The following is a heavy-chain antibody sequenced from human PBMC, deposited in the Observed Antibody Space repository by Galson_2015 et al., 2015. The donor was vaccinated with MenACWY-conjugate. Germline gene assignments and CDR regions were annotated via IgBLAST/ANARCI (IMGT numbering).Heavy chain of an antibody. CDR3: ARDQFALGYCSCGSCNSGNWFDP. V-gene: IGHV1-18*04. Sequence: SVKVSCKASGYTFSSYGISWVRQAPGRGLEWMGWINPYNGNKDYAKKFQGRVTMTTDTSTSTAYMELRSLRSDDTAVYYCARDQFALGYCSCGSCNSGNWFDPWGQGTLVTVSS. J-gene: IGHJ5*02. CDR2: INPYNGNK. D-gene: IGHD2-15*01. CDR1: GYTFSSYG.